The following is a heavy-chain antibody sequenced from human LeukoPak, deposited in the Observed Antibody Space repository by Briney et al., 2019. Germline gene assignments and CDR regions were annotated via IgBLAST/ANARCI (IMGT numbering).Heavy chain of an antibody. J-gene: IGHJ4*02. V-gene: IGHV1-24*01. CDR1: GYTLTELS. Sequence: ASVKVSCKVSGYTLTELSMHWVRQAPGKGLERMGGFDPEDGETIYAQKFQGRVTKTEDTSADTAYMELSSLRSEDTAVYYCATAGYSGYEALYYFDYWGQGTLVTVSS. D-gene: IGHD5-12*01. CDR2: FDPEDGET. CDR3: ATAGYSGYEALYYFDY.